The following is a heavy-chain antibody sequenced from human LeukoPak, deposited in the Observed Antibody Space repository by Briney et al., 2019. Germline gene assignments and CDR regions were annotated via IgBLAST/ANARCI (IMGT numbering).Heavy chain of an antibody. CDR2: MSGSGGTT. Sequence: GGSLRLSCAASGFTFSSHAMSWVRQAPGKGLEWVSGMSGSGGTTNYADSVKGRFTISRDNSKNTLYLQMNSLRAEDTAVYYCAQSYYYDSRGAYYFDCWGQGALVTVSS. D-gene: IGHD3-22*01. CDR1: GFTFSSHA. CDR3: AQSYYYDSRGAYYFDC. V-gene: IGHV3-23*01. J-gene: IGHJ4*02.